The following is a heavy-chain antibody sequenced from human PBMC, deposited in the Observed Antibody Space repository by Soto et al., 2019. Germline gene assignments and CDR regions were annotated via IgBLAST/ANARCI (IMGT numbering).Heavy chain of an antibody. Sequence: VGSLRLSCPASGFTFSDYRFNWVPQAPGKGQEWVSSITHSCTHEYYADSMKGRFTISKDTADNSLLLQMTSLGTEDTAVYGCARARGNDSYSDYWGQGTVVTVSS. J-gene: IGHJ4*02. CDR1: GFTFSDYR. CDR3: ARARGNDSYSDY. V-gene: IGHV3-21*01. D-gene: IGHD5-12*01. CDR2: ITHSCTHE.